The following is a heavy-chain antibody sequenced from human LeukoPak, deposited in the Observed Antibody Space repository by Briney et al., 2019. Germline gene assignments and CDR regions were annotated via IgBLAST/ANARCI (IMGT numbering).Heavy chain of an antibody. CDR1: GFTFDDYG. J-gene: IGHJ5*02. CDR2: INWNGGST. D-gene: IGHD3-22*01. CDR3: AKRSSGYYSFWFDP. V-gene: IGHV3-20*04. Sequence: PGGSLRLSCAASGFTFDDYGMSWVRQAPGKGLEWVSGINWNGGSTGYADSVKGRFTISRDNAKNSLYLQMNSLRAEDTAVYYCAKRSSGYYSFWFDPWGQGTLVTVSS.